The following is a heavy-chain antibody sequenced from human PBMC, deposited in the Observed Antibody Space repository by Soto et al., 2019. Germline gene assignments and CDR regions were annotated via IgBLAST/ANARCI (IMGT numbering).Heavy chain of an antibody. J-gene: IGHJ3*01. CDR2: IYWDDDT. V-gene: IGHV2-5*02. CDR1: GFSFSADGVG. Sequence: QITLKESGPTLVKPTQTLTLTCIFSGFSFSADGVGVGWIRQPPGKALEWLALIYWDDDTHYSPSLKSRLTITKDTSKNQVVLTITNMDPVDTATYYCAHAYGGTSWPNDAFDVLGQGTVVTVSS. CDR3: AHAYGGTSWPNDAFDV. D-gene: IGHD2-2*01.